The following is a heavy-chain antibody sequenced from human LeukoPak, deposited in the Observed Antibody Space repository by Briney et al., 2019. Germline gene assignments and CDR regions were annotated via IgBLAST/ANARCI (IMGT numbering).Heavy chain of an antibody. CDR1: SGSFSSSSYF. J-gene: IGHJ4*01. Sequence: PSETLSLTCSVSSGSFSSSSYFCGWIRPAPGMGLEWIATINYSGTTYYNPSLKSRVTTSVDTSRNQFSLKLTSVTAADTAVYYCARLRGGVQLWGDWGQGALVTVSS. V-gene: IGHV4-39*01. CDR2: INYSGTT. CDR3: ARLRGGVQLWGD. D-gene: IGHD3-10*01.